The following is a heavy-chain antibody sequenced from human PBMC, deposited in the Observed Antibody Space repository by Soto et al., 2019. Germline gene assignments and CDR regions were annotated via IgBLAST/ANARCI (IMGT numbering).Heavy chain of an antibody. Sequence: EVQLVESGGGLVQPVGSLRLSCAASGFTFSTYWMNWVRHVPGKGLEWVANIKEDGSEKRYVASVKGRFTISRDNAKNSLYLQINSLRAEDTAVYYCARDQSNNWSGPLDCWGRGTLVTVSS. CDR3: ARDQSNNWSGPLDC. J-gene: IGHJ4*02. V-gene: IGHV3-7*03. D-gene: IGHD1-1*01. CDR2: IKEDGSEK. CDR1: GFTFSTYW.